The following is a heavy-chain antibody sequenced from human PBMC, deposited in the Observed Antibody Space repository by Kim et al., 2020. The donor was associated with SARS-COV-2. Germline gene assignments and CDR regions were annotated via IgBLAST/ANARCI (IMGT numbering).Heavy chain of an antibody. V-gene: IGHV3-30*18. CDR1: GFTFSNYD. CDR2: ISSDGSNK. Sequence: GGSLRLSCAASGFTFSNYDIHWVRQAPGKGLEWVAAISSDGSNKYYADSVKGRFTVSRDNSKNTLFLQMNSLRAEDTAVYFCAKGLWFGEFLSPYFGYWGQGTLVTVSS. J-gene: IGHJ4*02. CDR3: AKGLWFGEFLSPYFGY. D-gene: IGHD3-10*01.